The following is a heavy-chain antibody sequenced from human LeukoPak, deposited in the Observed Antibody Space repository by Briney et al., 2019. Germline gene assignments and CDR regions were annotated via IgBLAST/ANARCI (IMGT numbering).Heavy chain of an antibody. CDR1: GYTFASYG. CDR3: ARGMIVVTTGTFDI. V-gene: IGHV1-18*01. CDR2: ISAYNGNT. J-gene: IGHJ3*02. D-gene: IGHD3-22*01. Sequence: ASVKVSCKASGYTFASYGISWVRQAPGQGLEWIGWISAYNGNTNYAQKLQGRVTMTTDTSTSTAYMEPRSLRSDDSAMYYCARGMIVVTTGTFDIWGQGTMVTVSS.